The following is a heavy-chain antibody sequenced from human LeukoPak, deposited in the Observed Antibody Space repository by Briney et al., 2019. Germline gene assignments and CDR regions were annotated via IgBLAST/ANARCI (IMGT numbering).Heavy chain of an antibody. D-gene: IGHD3-10*01. J-gene: IGHJ5*02. CDR3: ARAPDYYGSGSGWFDP. CDR2: INTDNANT. CDR1: GYTFINYP. V-gene: IGHV1-3*04. Sequence: GASVKVSCKASGYTFINYPIHWVRQAPGQRLEWMGWINTDNANTKYSQMFQGRVTITRDTSASIAYMELSSLKSEDTAVYYCARAPDYYGSGSGWFDPWGQGTLVTVSS.